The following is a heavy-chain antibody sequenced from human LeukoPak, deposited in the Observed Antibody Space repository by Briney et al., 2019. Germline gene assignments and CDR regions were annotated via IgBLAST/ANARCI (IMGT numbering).Heavy chain of an antibody. CDR2: IYHSGST. Sequence: SGTLSLTCTVSGYSISSGYYWGWIRQPPGKGLEWIGSIYHSGSTYYNPSLKSRVTISVDTSKNQFSLKLSSVTAADTAVYYCAREEGGCSSTSCSPDYWGQGTLVTVSS. D-gene: IGHD2-2*01. V-gene: IGHV4-38-2*02. CDR3: AREEGGCSSTSCSPDY. CDR1: GYSISSGYY. J-gene: IGHJ4*02.